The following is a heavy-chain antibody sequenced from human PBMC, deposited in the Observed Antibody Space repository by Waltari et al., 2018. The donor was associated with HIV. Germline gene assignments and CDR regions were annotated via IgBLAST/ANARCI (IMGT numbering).Heavy chain of an antibody. V-gene: IGHV3-23*01. J-gene: IGHJ2*01. CDR3: AKVRTTVTAVFYFDI. CDR2: SSGGATGT. D-gene: IGHD4-17*01. Sequence: EVQLLESGGGLVQPGGSLRLSCAASGFSFSSHAMSWVRQVPGKGLEWVSGSSGGATGTYYADPVKGRFTISRDNSKSTLYLQMNSLRADDTAVYYCAKVRTTVTAVFYFDIWGRGALVTVSS. CDR1: GFSFSSHA.